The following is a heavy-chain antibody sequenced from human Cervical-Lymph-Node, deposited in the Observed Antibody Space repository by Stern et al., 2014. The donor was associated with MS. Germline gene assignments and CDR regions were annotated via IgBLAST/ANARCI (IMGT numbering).Heavy chain of an antibody. Sequence: VQLVESGGGLVKPGGSLRLSCAASGFTFSDYFITWIRQAPGTGLEWVSYISSSGSDIYYADSVKGRFTISRDNAKNSLYLQMNSLRVEDTAVYYCAAGYCRSTSCHYGMDVWGQGTTVTVSS. J-gene: IGHJ6*02. CDR1: GFTFSDYF. CDR3: AAGYCRSTSCHYGMDV. D-gene: IGHD2-2*01. V-gene: IGHV3-11*01. CDR2: ISSSGSDI.